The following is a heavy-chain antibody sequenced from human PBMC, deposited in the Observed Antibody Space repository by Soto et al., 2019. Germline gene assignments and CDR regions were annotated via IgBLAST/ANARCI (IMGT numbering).Heavy chain of an antibody. V-gene: IGHV3-21*01. CDR3: ARDYDSSGYPRYYFDY. CDR1: GFTFSISS. D-gene: IGHD3-22*01. Sequence: GGSLGLSCAASGFTFSISSMNWVRQAPGKGLEWVSSISGTSDYISYADSVKGRFTISRDNSKNTLYLQMNSLRAEDTAVYYCARDYDSSGYPRYYFDYWGQETLVTVSS. CDR2: ISGTSDYI. J-gene: IGHJ4*02.